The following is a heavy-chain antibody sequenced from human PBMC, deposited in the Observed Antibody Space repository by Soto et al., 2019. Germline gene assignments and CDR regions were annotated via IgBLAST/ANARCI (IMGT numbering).Heavy chain of an antibody. D-gene: IGHD3-10*01. V-gene: IGHV1-58*01. CDR3: AADRAVRGVIINGYDY. CDR1: GSTFTSSA. CDR2: IVVGSGNT. Sequence: VKVSCKASGSTFTSSAVQWVRQARGQRLEWIGWIVVGSGNTNYAQKFQERVTITRDMSTSTAYMELSSLRSEDTAVYYCAADRAVRGVIINGYDYWGQGTLVTVSS. J-gene: IGHJ4*02.